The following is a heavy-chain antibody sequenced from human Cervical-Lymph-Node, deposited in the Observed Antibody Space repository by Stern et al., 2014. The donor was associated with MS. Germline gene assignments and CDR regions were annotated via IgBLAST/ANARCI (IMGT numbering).Heavy chain of an antibody. CDR2: IIPIFGTA. D-gene: IGHD3-10*01. V-gene: IGHV1-69*01. J-gene: IGHJ6*02. CDR1: GGTFSSYA. CDR3: ASSVGELTPEAV. Sequence: VQLVESGAEVKKPGSSVRVSCKASGGTFSSYAISWVRQAPGQGLEWMGGIIPIFGTANYAQKFQGRVTITADGSTSPAYMEVSSLRSEDTAVYYCASSVGELTPEAVWGQGTTVTVFS.